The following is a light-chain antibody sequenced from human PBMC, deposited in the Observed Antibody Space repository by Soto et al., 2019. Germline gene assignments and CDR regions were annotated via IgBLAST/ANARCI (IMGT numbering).Light chain of an antibody. V-gene: IGKV1-39*01. Sequence: DIQMTQSPSSLSASVGDRVTITCRASQSISSYLNWYQQKPGKAPKLLIYAESSLRSGVPSRFSGSGSGTDFTLTISSLQPEDFATYYCQQSDSTPRTFGPGTKVAIK. CDR2: AES. CDR1: QSISSY. CDR3: QQSDSTPRT. J-gene: IGKJ3*01.